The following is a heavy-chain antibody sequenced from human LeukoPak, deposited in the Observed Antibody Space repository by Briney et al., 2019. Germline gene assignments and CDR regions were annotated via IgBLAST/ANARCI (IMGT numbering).Heavy chain of an antibody. Sequence: PSETLSLTCAVYGGSFSGYYWSWISQHPGKGMEWIGEIKHRGRTTYNPSLKSRVTISVDTSKNQFSLKLSSVTAADTAVYYCARGYYDYVWGSYRYKPGTIDYWGQGTLVTVSS. D-gene: IGHD3-16*02. J-gene: IGHJ4*02. CDR1: GGSFSGYY. CDR2: IKHRGRT. V-gene: IGHV4-34*01. CDR3: ARGYYDYVWGSYRYKPGTIDY.